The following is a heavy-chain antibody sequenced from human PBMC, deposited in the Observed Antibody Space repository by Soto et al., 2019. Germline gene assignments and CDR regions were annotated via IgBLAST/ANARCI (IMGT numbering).Heavy chain of an antibody. CDR2: MYSGGET. V-gene: IGHV3-23*01. CDR1: GFTFSDYA. D-gene: IGHD7-27*01. Sequence: EVQLLESGGGLVQPGGSLRVSCAASGFTFSDYAMTWVRQAPGKGLEWVSAMYSGGETHYADSVKGRFTISRDNSKNSLYLQMNILRAEDTAVYYCARTLGLNAIHPFSWGHGTLVIVSS. CDR3: ARTLGLNAIHPFS. J-gene: IGHJ5*01.